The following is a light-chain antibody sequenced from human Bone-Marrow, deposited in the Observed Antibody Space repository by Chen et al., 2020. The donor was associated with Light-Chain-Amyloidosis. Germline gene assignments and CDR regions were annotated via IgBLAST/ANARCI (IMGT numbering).Light chain of an antibody. V-gene: IGKV1-5*03. Sequence: DIQMTQSPYTLSASVGYRVTITCRASQSISNWLAWYQQKPGKAPNLLIYKASNLQRGVPSRFSGSGSETEFTLTINSLQPEDFASCYCQQYSSYSFTLGQGTKLELK. J-gene: IGKJ2*01. CDR1: QSISNW. CDR2: KAS. CDR3: QQYSSYSFT.